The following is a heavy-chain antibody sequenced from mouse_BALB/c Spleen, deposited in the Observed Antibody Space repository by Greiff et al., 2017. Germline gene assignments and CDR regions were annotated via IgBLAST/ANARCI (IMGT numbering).Heavy chain of an antibody. J-gene: IGHJ1*01. CDR3: ARDGNGYFDV. Sequence: ESGPGLVKPSQSLSLTCSVTGYSITSGYYWNWIRQFPGNKLEWMGYISYDGSNNYNPSLKNRISITRDTSKNQFFLKLNSVTTEDTATYYCARDGNGYFDVWGAGTTVTVSS. D-gene: IGHD2-1*01. CDR1: GYSITSGYY. CDR2: ISYDGSN. V-gene: IGHV3-6*02.